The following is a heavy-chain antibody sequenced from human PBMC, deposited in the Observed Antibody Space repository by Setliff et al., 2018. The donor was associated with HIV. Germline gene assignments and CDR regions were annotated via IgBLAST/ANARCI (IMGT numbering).Heavy chain of an antibody. V-gene: IGHV4-39*01. J-gene: IGHJ4*02. CDR1: GGSITRTPYY. Sequence: SETLSLTCTVSGGSITRTPYYWGWIRQPPGKGLEWIGSIYHTGITYDNPSLKSRVTISVDTSKNQISLRLSSVTAADTAVYYCARLSGGMVPNYWGQGTLVTGLL. CDR3: ARLSGGMVPNY. D-gene: IGHD3-10*01. CDR2: IYHTGIT.